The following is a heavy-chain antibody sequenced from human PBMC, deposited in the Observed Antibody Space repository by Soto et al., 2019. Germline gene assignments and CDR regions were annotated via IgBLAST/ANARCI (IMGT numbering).Heavy chain of an antibody. Sequence: ASVKVSCKASGYTFTSYAMHWVRQAPGQGLEWMGWINAGNGNTKYSQKFQGRVTITRDTSASTAYMELSSLRSEDTAVYYCARVLNYDILTGYYQDYYYYGMDVWGQGTTVTVSS. CDR1: GYTFTSYA. V-gene: IGHV1-3*01. CDR3: ARVLNYDILTGYYQDYYYYGMDV. D-gene: IGHD3-9*01. J-gene: IGHJ6*02. CDR2: INAGNGNT.